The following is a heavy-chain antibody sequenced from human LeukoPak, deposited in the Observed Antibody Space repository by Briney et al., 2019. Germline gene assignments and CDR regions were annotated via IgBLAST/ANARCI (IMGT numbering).Heavy chain of an antibody. CDR1: GGSFSGYY. Sequence: SETLSLTCPAYGGSFSGYYWSWIRQPPGKGLEWIGEINHSGSTNYNPSLKSRVTISVDTSKNQFSLKLSSVTAADTAVYYCATRYCSGGSCYWRSYWYFDLWGRGTLVTVSS. J-gene: IGHJ2*01. CDR3: ATRYCSGGSCYWRSYWYFDL. D-gene: IGHD2-15*01. V-gene: IGHV4-34*01. CDR2: INHSGST.